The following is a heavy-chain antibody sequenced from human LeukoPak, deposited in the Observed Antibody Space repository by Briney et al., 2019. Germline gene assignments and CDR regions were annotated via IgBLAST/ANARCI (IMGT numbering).Heavy chain of an antibody. Sequence: ASVKASCKASGYTFTSYGISWVRQAPGQGLEWMGWISAYNGNTNYAQKLQGRGTMTTDTSTSTAYMELRSLTSDDTAVYYCARAWDCSSTTCYVYFDYWGQGSLVTVSS. D-gene: IGHD2-2*01. CDR3: ARAWDCSSTTCYVYFDY. CDR1: GYTFTSYG. J-gene: IGHJ4*02. CDR2: ISAYNGNT. V-gene: IGHV1-18*01.